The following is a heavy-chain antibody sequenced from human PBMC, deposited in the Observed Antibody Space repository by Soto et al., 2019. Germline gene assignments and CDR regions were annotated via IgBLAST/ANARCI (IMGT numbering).Heavy chain of an antibody. CDR1: GFTFSSYA. CDR2: ISGSGGST. V-gene: IGHV3-23*01. CDR3: AKSGGYNYGYQETDC. Sequence: EVQLLESGGGLVQPGGSLRLSCAASGFTFSSYAMSWVRQAPGKGLEWVSAISGSGGSTYYVDSVKGRFTISRDNSKNTLYLQMNSLRAEDTAVYYCAKSGGYNYGYQETDCWGQGTLVTVSS. J-gene: IGHJ4*02. D-gene: IGHD5-18*01.